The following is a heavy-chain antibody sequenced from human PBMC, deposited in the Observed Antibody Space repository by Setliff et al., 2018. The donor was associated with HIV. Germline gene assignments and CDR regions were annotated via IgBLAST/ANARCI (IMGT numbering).Heavy chain of an antibody. V-gene: IGHV1-18*01. Sequence: GASVKVSCKASGYTFSSYGVNWARQAPGQGLEWMGWISADNGNTKYAPKFQGRLTITADKSTNTVYMELSSLRSDDTAVYFCARDQGAFFECFDYWGQGSLVTVSS. D-gene: IGHD3-16*01. CDR3: ARDQGAFFECFDY. CDR1: GYTFSSYG. J-gene: IGHJ4*02. CDR2: ISADNGNT.